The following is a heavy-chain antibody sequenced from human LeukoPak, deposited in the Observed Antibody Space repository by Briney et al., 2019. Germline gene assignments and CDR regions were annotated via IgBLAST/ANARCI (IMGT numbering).Heavy chain of an antibody. J-gene: IGHJ4*02. CDR2: ISGSGGST. CDR3: ANLEGIAVAGTHYFDY. CDR1: GFTFSSYA. V-gene: IGHV3-23*01. Sequence: GGSLRLSCAPSGFTFSSYAMSWVRQAPGKGLEWVSAISGSGGSTYYADSVKGRFTISRDNSKNTLYLQMNSLRAEDTAVYYCANLEGIAVAGTHYFDYWGQGTLVTVSS. D-gene: IGHD6-19*01.